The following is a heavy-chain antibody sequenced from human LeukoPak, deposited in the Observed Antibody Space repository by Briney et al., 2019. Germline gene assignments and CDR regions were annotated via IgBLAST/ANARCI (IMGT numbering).Heavy chain of an antibody. Sequence: GGSLRLSCAASGFTFSSYAMSWVRQAPGKGLEWVSAISGSGGSTYYADSVKGRFTISRDNSKNTLYLQMNSLRAEDTAVYYCVKDDGWVQYANWGQGTLVTVSS. CDR2: ISGSGGST. D-gene: IGHD5-24*01. V-gene: IGHV3-23*01. J-gene: IGHJ4*02. CDR3: VKDDGWVQYAN. CDR1: GFTFSSYA.